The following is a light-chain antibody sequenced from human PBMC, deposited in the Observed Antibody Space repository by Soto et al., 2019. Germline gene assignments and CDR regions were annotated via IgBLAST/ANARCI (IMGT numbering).Light chain of an antibody. J-gene: IGLJ2*01. Sequence: QSALTQPASVSGSPGQSITISCTGTSSDVGGYNYVSWYQQHPGKAPKLMIYDVSNRPSGVSNRFSGSKSGNTASLTISGLQAEDEDDYYCNSYTSSRHVVFGGGTKVTVL. CDR3: NSYTSSRHVV. CDR2: DVS. V-gene: IGLV2-14*01. CDR1: SSDVGGYNY.